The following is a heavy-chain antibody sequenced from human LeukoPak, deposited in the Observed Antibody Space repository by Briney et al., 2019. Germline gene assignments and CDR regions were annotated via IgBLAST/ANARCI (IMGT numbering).Heavy chain of an antibody. Sequence: PSETLSLTCTVSGGSISSYYWSWIRQPPGKGLEWIGYIYYSGYTNYNPSLKSRVTISVDTSKNLFSLKLSSVTAADTAVYYCARIRDGYNYVDYWGQGTLVAVSS. D-gene: IGHD5-24*01. CDR3: ARIRDGYNYVDY. J-gene: IGHJ4*02. CDR1: GGSISSYY. V-gene: IGHV4-59*01. CDR2: IYYSGYT.